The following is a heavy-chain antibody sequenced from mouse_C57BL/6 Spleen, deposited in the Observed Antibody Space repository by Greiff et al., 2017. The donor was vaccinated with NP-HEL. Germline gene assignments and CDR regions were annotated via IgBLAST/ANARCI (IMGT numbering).Heavy chain of an antibody. CDR2: ISYDGSN. CDR1: GYSITSGYY. D-gene: IGHD3-1*01. Sequence: EVKLVESGPGLVKPSQSLSLTCSVTGYSITSGYYWNWIRQFPGNKLEWMGYISYDGSNNYNPSLKNRISITRDTSKNQFFLKLNSVTTEDTATYYCARDRGYVDWFAYWGQGTLVTVSA. V-gene: IGHV3-6*01. CDR3: ARDRGYVDWFAY. J-gene: IGHJ3*01.